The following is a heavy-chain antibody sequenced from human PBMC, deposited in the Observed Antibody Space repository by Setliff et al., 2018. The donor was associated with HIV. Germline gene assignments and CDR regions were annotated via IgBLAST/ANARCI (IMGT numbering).Heavy chain of an antibody. J-gene: IGHJ4*02. CDR1: GYIFTDYF. V-gene: IGHV1-2*02. CDR3: ATDRTQTGISMVRGRLTDPARYPLDY. D-gene: IGHD3-10*01. Sequence: ASVKVSCKASGYIFTDYFIHWVRRAPGQGLEWMGWIDPDSGDTAYAQRFQGTVTMTTDTSIKTAFLELRRLTSDDTAIYYCATDRTQTGISMVRGRLTDPARYPLDYWGPGTLVTSPQ. CDR2: IDPDSGDT.